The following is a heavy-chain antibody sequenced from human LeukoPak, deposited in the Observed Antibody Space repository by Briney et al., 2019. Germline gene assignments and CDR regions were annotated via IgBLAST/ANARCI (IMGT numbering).Heavy chain of an antibody. D-gene: IGHD3-9*01. Sequence: GGSLRLSCAASGFTFSSYGMHWVRQAPGKGLEWVSAISGSGGSTYYADSVKGRFTISRDNSKNTLYLQVNSLRAEDTAVYYCAKDRGRYFDWLLYLGAFDIWGQGTMVTVSS. CDR1: GFTFSSYG. J-gene: IGHJ3*02. V-gene: IGHV3-23*01. CDR2: ISGSGGST. CDR3: AKDRGRYFDWLLYLGAFDI.